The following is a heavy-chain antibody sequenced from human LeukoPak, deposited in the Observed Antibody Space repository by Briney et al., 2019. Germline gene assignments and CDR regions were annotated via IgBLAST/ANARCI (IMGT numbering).Heavy chain of an antibody. CDR1: GYTFTDYY. Sequence: ASVKVSCKASGYTFTDYYMHWVRQAPGQGLEWMGWISPNSGGIKYAQKFQGRVTMTRDTSINTAYMELTRLTCDDTAVYYCAGLPRYNWNEPLDYWGQGTLVTVSS. V-gene: IGHV1-2*02. CDR3: AGLPRYNWNEPLDY. J-gene: IGHJ4*02. D-gene: IGHD1-20*01. CDR2: ISPNSGGI.